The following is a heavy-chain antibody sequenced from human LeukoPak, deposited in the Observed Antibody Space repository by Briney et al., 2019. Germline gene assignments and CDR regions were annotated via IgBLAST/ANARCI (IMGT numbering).Heavy chain of an antibody. CDR1: EFTLSSYN. CDR3: ARVYSSSWYSGYLYMDV. V-gene: IGHV3-21*01. J-gene: IGHJ6*03. Sequence: GGSLRLSCAASEFTLSSYNMKWVRQAPGKGLEWVSSISYRSSDIEYAVSVKGRFTISRDNAKQLLYLQMSRLRAEDTAVYYCARVYSSSWYSGYLYMDVWGKGTTVTVSS. CDR2: ISYRSSDI. D-gene: IGHD6-13*01.